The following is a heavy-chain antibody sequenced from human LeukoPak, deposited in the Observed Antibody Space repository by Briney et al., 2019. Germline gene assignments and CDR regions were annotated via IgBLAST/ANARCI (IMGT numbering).Heavy chain of an antibody. D-gene: IGHD5-18*01. CDR2: IKKDGSEK. J-gene: IGHJ4*02. CDR3: ARDLSGVTGYTYGRGIDY. CDR1: GFTFSSYW. V-gene: IGHV3-7*01. Sequence: GGSLGLSCAASGFTFSSYWMSWVRQAPGKGLEWVANIKKDGSEKYYVDSVKGRFTISRDNAKTSLYLQMNSLRAEDTAVYYCARDLSGVTGYTYGRGIDYWGQGTLVTVSS.